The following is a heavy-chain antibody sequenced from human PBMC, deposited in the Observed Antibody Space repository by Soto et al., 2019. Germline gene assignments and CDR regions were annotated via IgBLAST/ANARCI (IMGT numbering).Heavy chain of an antibody. V-gene: IGHV1-8*01. CDR1: GYTFTSHD. Sequence: QVQLVQSGAEVKKPGASVKVSCKASGYTFTSHDINWMRQTTGQGLEWMGWMNPNSGHTNYAQNFQGRVTMTRDTSINTAYMEFTNQRSEDTAIYYCASDMSTTWGQGTLVTVSS. CDR3: ASDMSTT. J-gene: IGHJ5*02. CDR2: MNPNSGHT. D-gene: IGHD2-2*01.